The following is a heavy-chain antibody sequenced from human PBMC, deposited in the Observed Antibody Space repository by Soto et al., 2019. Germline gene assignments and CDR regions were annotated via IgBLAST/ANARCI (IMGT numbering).Heavy chain of an antibody. J-gene: IGHJ6*02. CDR2: IIPINGNT. Sequence: ASVKVSCKASGGTFSNYAIGWVRQAPGQGLEWMGEIIPINGNTNYAQKLQGRVTITADASTSTAYMELRSLRSDDTAVYYCARDPSYYYYGMDVWGQGTTVTVSS. V-gene: IGHV1-69*13. CDR3: ARDPSYYYYGMDV. CDR1: GGTFSNYA.